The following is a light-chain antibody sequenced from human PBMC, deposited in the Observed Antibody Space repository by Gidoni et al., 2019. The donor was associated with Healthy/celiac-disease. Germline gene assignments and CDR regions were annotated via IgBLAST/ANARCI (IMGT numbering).Light chain of an antibody. V-gene: IGKV1-39*01. CDR3: QQSYSTPPT. J-gene: IGKJ2*01. CDR2: AAA. Sequence: DIQMTQSPSSLSAAVGDRVTITCRASQSISSYLNWYQQKPGKAPKLLIYAAASLQSGVPSRFSGSGAGTDFTLIIISRQPEDFATYYCQQSYSTPPTFGRGTKLEIK. CDR1: QSISSY.